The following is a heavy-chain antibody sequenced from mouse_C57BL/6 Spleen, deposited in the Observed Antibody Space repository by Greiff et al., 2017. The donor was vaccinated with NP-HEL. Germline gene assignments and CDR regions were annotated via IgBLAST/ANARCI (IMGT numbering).Heavy chain of an antibody. D-gene: IGHD1-1*01. CDR3: ARSRDYGTWFAY. Sequence: QVQLKQPGAELVRPGTSVKLSCKASGYTFTSYWMHWVKQRPGQGLEWIGVIDPSDSYTNYNQKFKGKATLTVDTSSSTAYMQLSSLTSEDSAVYYCARSRDYGTWFAYWGQGTLVTVSA. CDR2: IDPSDSYT. V-gene: IGHV1-59*01. J-gene: IGHJ3*01. CDR1: GYTFTSYW.